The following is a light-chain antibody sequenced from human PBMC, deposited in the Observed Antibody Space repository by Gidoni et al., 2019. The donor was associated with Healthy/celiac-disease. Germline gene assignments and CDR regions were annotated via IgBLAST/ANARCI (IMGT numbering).Light chain of an antibody. CDR3: QQANSFPLT. CDR2: AAS. Sequence: TQMTQSPSSVSASVGDRVTSTSLASQGISSWLAWYQQTPGKPPKLLIYAASSLQSGVPSRSSGSGSGTDFTLNISSLQPEDVATYYCQQANSFPLTFGGXTKVEIK. CDR1: QGISSW. J-gene: IGKJ4*01. V-gene: IGKV1-12*01.